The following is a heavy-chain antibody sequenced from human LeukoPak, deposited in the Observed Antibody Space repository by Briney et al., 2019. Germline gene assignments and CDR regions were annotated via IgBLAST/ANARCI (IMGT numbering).Heavy chain of an antibody. Sequence: GGSLRLSGVASGFAFRNYWMYWVRQAPGKGLEWVPSISSSSSFIYYADSVRCRFTISRDTAKNSLSLQMNSLRAEDTAVYYCARDYDFWSGVDVWGKGTAVTVSS. CDR1: GFAFRNYW. D-gene: IGHD3-3*01. CDR3: ARDYDFWSGVDV. CDR2: ISSSSSFI. V-gene: IGHV3-21*01. J-gene: IGHJ6*04.